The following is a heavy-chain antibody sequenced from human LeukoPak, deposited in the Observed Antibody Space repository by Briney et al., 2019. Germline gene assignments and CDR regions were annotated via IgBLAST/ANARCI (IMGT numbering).Heavy chain of an antibody. D-gene: IGHD4-17*01. CDR1: RFTFSTYT. J-gene: IGHJ4*02. Sequence: GGSLRLSCAASRFTFSTYTMNWVRQAPGKGLEWVSSISSSSSYIYYADSVKGRFTISRDNAKNSLYLQMNTLRAEDTAVYYCARDRTTVTTFDYWGQGALVTVSS. V-gene: IGHV3-21*01. CDR3: ARDRTTVTTFDY. CDR2: ISSSSSYI.